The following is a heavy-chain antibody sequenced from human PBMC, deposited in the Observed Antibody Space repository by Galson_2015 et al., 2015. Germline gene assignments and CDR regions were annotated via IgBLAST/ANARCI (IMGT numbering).Heavy chain of an antibody. CDR2: IYPGDSNI. Sequence: QSGAEVTKPGESLQISCTGSGYSFSNYWIGWVRQMPGKGLEWMGIIYPGDSNIKYNASFQGQVTISADRSTSTAYLQWSSLKASDTTMYYCARSSPMVRGIVYYGIDVWGQGTPVTVSS. V-gene: IGHV5-51*03. J-gene: IGHJ6*02. CDR3: ARSSPMVRGIVYYGIDV. D-gene: IGHD3-10*01. CDR1: GYSFSNYW.